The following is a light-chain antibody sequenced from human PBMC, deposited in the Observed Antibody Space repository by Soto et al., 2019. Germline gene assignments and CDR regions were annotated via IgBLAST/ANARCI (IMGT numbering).Light chain of an antibody. Sequence: DIQVTQSPSTLSASVGDRVTITCRASQSISSWLAWYQQKPEKAPKLLIHEASSLESGVPSRFSGSGSGTEFTLTISSLQPDDFATYYCQQYNNYPLTFGGGTRWIS. CDR3: QQYNNYPLT. CDR2: EAS. CDR1: QSISSW. V-gene: IGKV1-5*03. J-gene: IGKJ4*01.